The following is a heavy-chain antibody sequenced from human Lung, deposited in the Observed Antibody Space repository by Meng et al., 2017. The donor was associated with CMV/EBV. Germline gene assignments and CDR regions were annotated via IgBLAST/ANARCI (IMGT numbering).Heavy chain of an antibody. V-gene: IGHV4-31*02. Sequence: VSGRSIDSVTSFSSWIRQHPGKGLEYIGYIYYGGSTYYSPSLKSRATISVDTSKEQFSLKLNSVTAADTAVYYCAAQRFVSTAPFDYWGQGALVTVSS. CDR2: IYYGGST. CDR3: AAQRFVSTAPFDY. J-gene: IGHJ4*02. CDR1: GRSIDSVTSF. D-gene: IGHD2-2*01.